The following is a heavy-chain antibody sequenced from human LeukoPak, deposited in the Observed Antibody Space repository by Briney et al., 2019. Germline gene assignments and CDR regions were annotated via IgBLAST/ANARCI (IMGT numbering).Heavy chain of an antibody. V-gene: IGHV3-9*01. J-gene: IGHJ6*02. CDR3: ATAGSFYYYYGMDV. Sequence: GGSLRLSCAASGFTFSSYWMSWVRQAPGKGLEWVSGISWNSGSIGYADSVKGRFTISRDNATNSLYLQMNSLRAEDTALYYCATAGSFYYYYGMDVWGQGTTVTVSS. CDR2: ISWNSGSI. CDR1: GFTFSSYW.